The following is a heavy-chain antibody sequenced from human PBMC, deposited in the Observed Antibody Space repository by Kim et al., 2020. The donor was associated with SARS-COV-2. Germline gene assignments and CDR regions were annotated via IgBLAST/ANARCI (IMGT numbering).Heavy chain of an antibody. Sequence: SETLSLTCTVSGGSISSYYWSWIRQPPGKGLEWIGYIYYSGSTNYNPSLKRRVTISVDTSKNQFSLKLSSVTAADTAKYYCARAKAGDCYNYFDDWGQGTLVTVSS. CDR1: GGSISSYY. CDR2: IYYSGST. V-gene: IGHV4-59*01. J-gene: IGHJ4*02. CDR3: ARAKAGDCYNYFDD. D-gene: IGHD2-21*01.